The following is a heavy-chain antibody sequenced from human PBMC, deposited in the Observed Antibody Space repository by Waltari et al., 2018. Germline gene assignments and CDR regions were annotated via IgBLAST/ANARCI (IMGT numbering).Heavy chain of an antibody. J-gene: IGHJ4*02. D-gene: IGHD3-22*01. CDR1: GYTFTSYD. Sequence: QVQLVQSGAEVKKPGASVKVSCKASGYTFTSYDINWVRQATGQGLEWIGWMNTNSDNTGYAKKFQGRVTITRNTSISTAYMELSSLRSGDTAVYYCARGSTDYYDSSGYCDYWGQGTLVTVSS. CDR2: MNTNSDNT. CDR3: ARGSTDYYDSSGYCDY. V-gene: IGHV1-8*03.